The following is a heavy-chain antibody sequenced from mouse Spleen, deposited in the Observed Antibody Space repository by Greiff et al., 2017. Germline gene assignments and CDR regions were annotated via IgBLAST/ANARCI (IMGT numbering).Heavy chain of an antibody. V-gene: IGHV10-3*01. CDR3: VRDRYGNPYWYFDV. CDR1: GFTFNTYA. CDR2: IRSKSSNYAT. Sequence: EVQRVESGGGLVQPKGSLKLSCAASGFTFNTYAMHWVRQAPGKGLEWVARIRSKSSNYATYYADSVKDRFTISRDDSQSMLYLQMNNLKTEDTAMYYCVRDRYGNPYWYFDVWGAGTTVTVSS. J-gene: IGHJ1*01. D-gene: IGHD2-10*02.